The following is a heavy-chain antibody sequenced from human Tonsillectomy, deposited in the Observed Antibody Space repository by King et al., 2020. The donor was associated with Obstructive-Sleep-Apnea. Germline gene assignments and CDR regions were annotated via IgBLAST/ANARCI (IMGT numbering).Heavy chain of an antibody. D-gene: IGHD3-16*01. Sequence: QLQESGPGLVKPSETLSLTCTVSGGSIRSYYWSWIRQPAGKGLEWIGRIYSSGTSNYNPSLKSRVTMSVDTSKNQLSLKLTSVTAADMAVYYCAREARGSYDFDYWGQGTLVTVSS. CDR1: GGSIRSYY. V-gene: IGHV4-4*07. CDR2: IYSSGTS. J-gene: IGHJ4*02. CDR3: AREARGSYDFDY.